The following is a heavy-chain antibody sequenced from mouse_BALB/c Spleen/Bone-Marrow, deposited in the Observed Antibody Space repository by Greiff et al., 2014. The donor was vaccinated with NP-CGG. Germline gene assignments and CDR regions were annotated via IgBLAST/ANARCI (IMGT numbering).Heavy chain of an antibody. CDR2: IYPGDGST. CDR1: GYTFTSYD. V-gene: IGHV1S33*01. CDR3: ARLGCDSMGY. D-gene: IGHD1-1*02. Sequence: LQESGPELVKPGALVKISCKASGYTFTSYDINWVKQRPGKGLEWIGWIYPGDGSTKYTEKFKGKATLTADKSSSTAYMQLSSLTSKNSADYFCARLGCDSMGYWGQGTSVTVSS. J-gene: IGHJ4*01.